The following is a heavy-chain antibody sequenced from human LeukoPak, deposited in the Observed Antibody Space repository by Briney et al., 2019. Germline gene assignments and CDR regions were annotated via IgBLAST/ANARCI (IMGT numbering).Heavy chain of an antibody. D-gene: IGHD1-26*01. V-gene: IGHV4-4*07. CDR1: GGSISSYY. CDR3: ARGQVVGATTFYYYYMDV. CDR2: IYTSGST. J-gene: IGHJ6*03. Sequence: SETLSLTCTVSGGSISSYYWSWIRQPAGMGLEWIGRIYTSGSTNYNPSLKSRVTMSVDTSKNQFSLKLSSVTAADTAVYYCARGQVVGATTFYYYYMDVWGKGTTVTVSS.